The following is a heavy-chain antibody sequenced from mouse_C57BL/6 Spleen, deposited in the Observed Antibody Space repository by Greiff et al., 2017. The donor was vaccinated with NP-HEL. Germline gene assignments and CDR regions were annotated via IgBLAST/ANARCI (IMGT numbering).Heavy chain of an antibody. CDR1: GYTFTSYW. V-gene: IGHV1-50*01. D-gene: IGHD4-1*01. CDR2: IDPSDSYT. Sequence: QVQLQQSGAELVKPGASVKLSCKASGYTFTSYWMQWVKQRPGQGLEWIGEIDPSDSYTNYNQKFKGKATLTVDTSSSTAYMQLSSLTSEDSAVYYCASRSNWDHYAMDYWGQGTSVTVSS. J-gene: IGHJ4*01. CDR3: ASRSNWDHYAMDY.